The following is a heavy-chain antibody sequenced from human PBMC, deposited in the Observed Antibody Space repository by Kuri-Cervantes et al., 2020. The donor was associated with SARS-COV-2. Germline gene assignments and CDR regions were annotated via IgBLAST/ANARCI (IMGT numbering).Heavy chain of an antibody. J-gene: IGHJ4*02. V-gene: IGHV3-11*04. CDR1: GFTFSDYY. CDR3: AKDLSRVVPAAHPDY. D-gene: IGHD2-2*01. CDR2: ISSSGSTI. Sequence: GESLKISCAASGFTFSDYYMSWIRQAPGKGLEWVSYISSSGSTIYYADSVKGRFTISRDNAKNSLYLQMNSLRAEDTAVYYCAKDLSRVVPAAHPDYWGQGTLVTVSS.